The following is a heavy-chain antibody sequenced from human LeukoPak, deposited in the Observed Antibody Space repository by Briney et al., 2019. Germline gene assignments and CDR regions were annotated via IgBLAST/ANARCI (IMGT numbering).Heavy chain of an antibody. CDR2: IYHSGRT. J-gene: IGHJ4*02. V-gene: IGHV4-38-2*01. CDR3: AKTYSSSWYADFDY. D-gene: IGHD6-13*01. CDR1: GYSISSGYY. Sequence: LGTLSLTCAVSGYSISSGYYWGWFRQPPGKGRGGFGSIYHSGRTYYNPSLKSRVTISVDTSKNQFSLKLSSVTAADTAVYYCAKTYSSSWYADFDYWGQGTLVTVSS.